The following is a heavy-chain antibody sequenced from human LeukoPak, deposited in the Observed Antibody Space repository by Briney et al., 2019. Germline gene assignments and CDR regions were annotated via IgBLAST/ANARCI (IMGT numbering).Heavy chain of an antibody. CDR1: GYTFTDYY. D-gene: IGHD6-19*01. J-gene: IGHJ3*01. V-gene: IGHV1-2*02. CDR2: INPNSGDT. CDR3: ARGSAVAGSPFPFDL. Sequence: ASVKVSCKASGYTFTDYYVHWVRRAPGQGLEWMGWINPNSGDTKYAQKFQARVTMTTDTSISTAYMELSRLTPDDTAVYSCARGSAVAGSPFPFDLWGQGTVVTVSS.